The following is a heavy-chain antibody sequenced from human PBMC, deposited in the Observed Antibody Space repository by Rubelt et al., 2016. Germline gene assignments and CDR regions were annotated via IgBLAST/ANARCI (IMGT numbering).Heavy chain of an antibody. D-gene: IGHD2-15*01. J-gene: IGHJ4*02. Sequence: QVQLQESGPGLVKPSQTLSLTCAVYGGSFTGYSWSWIRQPPGKGLEWIGEINDSGGTNYNPSLMSRVTISMDTSKNQFSLKLSAVTGADSSVTAADTAVYYCASSSGVWGAFDYWGQGSLVTVSS. CDR3: DTAVYYCASSSGVWGAFDY. CDR2: INDSGGT. V-gene: IGHV4-34*09. CDR1: GGSFTGYS.